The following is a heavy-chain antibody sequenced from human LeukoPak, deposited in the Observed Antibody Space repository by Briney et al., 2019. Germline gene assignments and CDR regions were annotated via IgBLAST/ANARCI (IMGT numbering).Heavy chain of an antibody. CDR2: IYYSGST. CDR3: ARTGSTVTMLYPFDP. D-gene: IGHD4-17*01. V-gene: IGHV4-59*01. Sequence: SETLSLTCTVSGGSIRSYYWSWIRQPPGKGLEWIGYIYYSGSTNYNPSLKSRVSISVDTSKNQFSLKLSSVTAADKAVYYCARTGSTVTMLYPFDPRGHGTLVTVSS. CDR1: GGSIRSYY. J-gene: IGHJ4*03.